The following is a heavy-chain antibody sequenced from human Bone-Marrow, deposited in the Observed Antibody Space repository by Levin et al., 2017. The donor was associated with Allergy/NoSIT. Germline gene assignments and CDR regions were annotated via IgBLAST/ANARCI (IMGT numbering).Heavy chain of an antibody. CDR1: GFTFSDFY. J-gene: IGHJ6*02. V-gene: IGHV3-11*01. CDR3: ASPVLLWFGELADHYYYGLDF. CDR2: ITSRGTAI. Sequence: LSLPCAASGFTFSDFYMSWIRQAPGKGLECVSYITSRGTAIYYADSVKGRFTISRDNAKNSLYLQMNSLRAEDTAVYYCASPVLLWFGELADHYYYGLDFWGQGTTVTVSS. D-gene: IGHD3-10*01.